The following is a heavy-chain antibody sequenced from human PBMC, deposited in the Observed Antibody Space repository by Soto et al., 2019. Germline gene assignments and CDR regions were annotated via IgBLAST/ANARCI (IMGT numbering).Heavy chain of an antibody. CDR3: ATLRRYNWNYGVDYYYMDV. V-gene: IGHV3-74*01. CDR1: GFTFSSYW. CDR2: INSDGSST. Sequence: GSLRLSCAASGFTFSSYWMHWVRQAPGKGLVWVSRINSDGSSTSYADSVKGRFTISRDNAKNTLYLQMNSLRAEDTAVYYCATLRRYNWNYGVDYYYMDVWGKGTTVTVSS. J-gene: IGHJ6*03. D-gene: IGHD1-7*01.